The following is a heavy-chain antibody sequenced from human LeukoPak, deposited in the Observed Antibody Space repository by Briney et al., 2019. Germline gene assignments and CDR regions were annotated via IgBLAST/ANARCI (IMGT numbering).Heavy chain of an antibody. CDR1: GFTFSDYG. Sequence: PGGSLRLSCAASGFTFSDYGMHWVRQAPGKGLEWVAFIRFDGSKKFYTDSVKGRFTISRDNSKNTLDLQMNSLRGEDTAVYYRVKVRLVKYATRPDYWGQGTLVTVSS. CDR2: IRFDGSKK. V-gene: IGHV3-30*02. D-gene: IGHD2-21*01. CDR3: VKVRLVKYATRPDY. J-gene: IGHJ4*02.